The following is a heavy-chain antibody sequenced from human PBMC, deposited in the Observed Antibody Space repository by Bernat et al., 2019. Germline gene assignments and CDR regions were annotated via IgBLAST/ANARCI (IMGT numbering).Heavy chain of an antibody. V-gene: IGHV1-18*01. D-gene: IGHD6-13*01. CDR3: ARDSSSSWLFYYYYYGMDV. CDR2: INAGNGNT. Sequence: QVQLVQSGAEVKKPGASVKVSCKASGYTFTSYGISWVRQAPGQGLEWMGWINAGNGNTKYSQKFQGRVTITRDTSASTAYMELSSLRSEDTAVYYCARDSSSSWLFYYYYYGMDVWGQGTTVTVSS. J-gene: IGHJ6*02. CDR1: GYTFTSYG.